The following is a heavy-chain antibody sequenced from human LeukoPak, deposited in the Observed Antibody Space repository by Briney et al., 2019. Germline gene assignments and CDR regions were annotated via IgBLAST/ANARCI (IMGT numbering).Heavy chain of an antibody. D-gene: IGHD2-15*01. CDR3: ARVRKVHRICDY. CDR1: GYTFTGYY. Sequence: GASVKVSCKASGYTFTGYYMHWVRQASGQGLEWMGWINPNSGGTNYAQKFQGRVTMTRDTSISTAYMELSRLRSDDTAVYYCARVRKVHRICDYWGQGTLVTVSS. J-gene: IGHJ4*02. CDR2: INPNSGGT. V-gene: IGHV1-2*02.